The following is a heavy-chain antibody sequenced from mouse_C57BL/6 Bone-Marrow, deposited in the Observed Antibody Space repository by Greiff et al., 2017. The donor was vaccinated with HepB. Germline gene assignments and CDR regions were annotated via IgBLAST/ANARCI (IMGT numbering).Heavy chain of an antibody. CDR3: TYDDYDGGFAD. V-gene: IGHV6-3*01. J-gene: IGHJ3*01. D-gene: IGHD2-4*01. Sequence: DVMLVESGGGLVQPGGSLKLSCVASGFTFSNYWMSWVRQSPEKGLEWVAQIRLKSDNYATHYAESVKGRFTISRDDSKNRVYLQKNNLRAEDTGNYYSTYDDYDGGFADWGQGTLVTVAA. CDR1: GFTFSNYW. CDR2: IRLKSDNYAT.